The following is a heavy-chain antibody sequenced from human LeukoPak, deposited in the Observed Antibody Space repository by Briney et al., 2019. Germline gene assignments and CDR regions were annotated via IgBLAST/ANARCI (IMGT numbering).Heavy chain of an antibody. V-gene: IGHV3-30*02. Sequence: GGSLRLSCLASGFTFNTYAMHWVPRAPGKGLEWVAFIRHDGSSEYYADSVKGRFIISRDRSGNTLYLQMKSLRPEDTAIYYCARHNTRFLERLPALGSCGQGTLVTVSS. D-gene: IGHD3-3*01. CDR1: GFTFNTYA. J-gene: IGHJ5*02. CDR2: IRHDGSSE. CDR3: ARHNTRFLERLPALGS.